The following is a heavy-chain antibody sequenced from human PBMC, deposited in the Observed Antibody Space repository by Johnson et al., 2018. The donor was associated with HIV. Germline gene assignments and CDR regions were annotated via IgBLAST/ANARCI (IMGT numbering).Heavy chain of an antibody. J-gene: IGHJ3*02. Sequence: QVQLVESGGGVVRPGGSLRLSCAASGFTFSSYGMHWVRQAPGKGLEWVAFIRYDGSNKYYADSVKGRFTISRDNSKNTLYLQMNSLRAEDTAVYYCTKDATLQDGTGAFDIWGQGTMVTVSS. V-gene: IGHV3-30*02. CDR3: TKDATLQDGTGAFDI. CDR2: IRYDGSNK. CDR1: GFTFSSYG. D-gene: IGHD1-1*01.